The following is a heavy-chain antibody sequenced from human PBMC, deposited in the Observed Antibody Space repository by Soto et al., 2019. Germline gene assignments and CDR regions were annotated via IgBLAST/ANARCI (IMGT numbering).Heavy chain of an antibody. CDR3: ARDPAIYSGKFDYGLDV. Sequence: GSLRLSCAVSGFTFSSYEMNWVRQAPGKGLEWVSYIGTSGKTIYYADSVRGRFTISRDNAKNSLYLQMNSLRAEDTAVYFCARDPAIYSGKFDYGLDVWGRGTTVTVSS. CDR2: IGTSGKTI. CDR1: GFTFSSYE. J-gene: IGHJ6*02. V-gene: IGHV3-48*03. D-gene: IGHD4-4*01.